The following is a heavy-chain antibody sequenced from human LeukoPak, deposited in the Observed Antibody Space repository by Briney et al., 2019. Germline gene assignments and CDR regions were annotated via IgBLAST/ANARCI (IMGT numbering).Heavy chain of an antibody. V-gene: IGHV3-43D*03. D-gene: IGHD2-15*01. J-gene: IGHJ4*02. CDR3: AKDISGCSGGSCYSVFDY. CDR1: GFTFSDYY. Sequence: GGSLRLSCAASGFTFSDYYMSWIRQAPGKGLEWVSLISWDGGSTYYADSVKGRFTISRDNSKNSLYLQMNSLRAEDTALYYCAKDISGCSGGSCYSVFDYWGQGILVTVSS. CDR2: ISWDGGST.